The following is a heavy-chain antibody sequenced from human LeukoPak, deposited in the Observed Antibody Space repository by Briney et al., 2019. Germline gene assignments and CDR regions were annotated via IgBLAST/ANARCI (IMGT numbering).Heavy chain of an antibody. CDR3: AKVRGASRPRDAFDI. CDR1: GFTFSSYA. J-gene: IGHJ3*02. V-gene: IGHV3-23*01. CDR2: ISGSGGST. D-gene: IGHD1-26*01. Sequence: PGGSLRLSRAASGFTFSSYAMSWVRQAPGKGLEWVSAISGSGGSTYYADSVKGRFTISRDNSKNTLYLQMNSLRAEDTVVYYCAKVRGASRPRDAFDIWGQGTMVTVSS.